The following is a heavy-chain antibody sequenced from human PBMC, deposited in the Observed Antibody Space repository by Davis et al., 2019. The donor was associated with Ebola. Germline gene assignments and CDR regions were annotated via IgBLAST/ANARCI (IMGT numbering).Heavy chain of an antibody. J-gene: IGHJ4*02. CDR1: GYTFTNYG. CDR3: ARDQFPTTSDH. CDR2: INPHNGNT. Sequence: ASVKVSCKASGYTFTNYGITWVRQAPGQGLEWMGWINPHNGNTNYAQNVQGRVIMTSDTATTTAYMEVGSLRSDDTAVYYCARDQFPTTSDHWGQGTLVTVSS. V-gene: IGHV1-18*04. D-gene: IGHD1-1*01.